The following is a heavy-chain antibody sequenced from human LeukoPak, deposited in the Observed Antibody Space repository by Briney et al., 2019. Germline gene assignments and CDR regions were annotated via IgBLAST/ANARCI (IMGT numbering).Heavy chain of an antibody. CDR1: GYTFTSYD. Sequence: ASVKVSCKASGYTFTSYDINWVRQATGQGLEWMGWMNPNSGNTGYAQKFQGRVTVTRNTSIRTAYMELSSLRSEDTAVYYCARYRGYYDPGFDYWGQGTLVTVSS. V-gene: IGHV1-8*01. J-gene: IGHJ4*02. CDR3: ARYRGYYDPGFDY. D-gene: IGHD3-22*01. CDR2: MNPNSGNT.